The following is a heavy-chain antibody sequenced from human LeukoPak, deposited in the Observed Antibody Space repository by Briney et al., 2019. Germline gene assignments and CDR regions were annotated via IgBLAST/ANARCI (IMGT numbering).Heavy chain of an antibody. CDR3: TISLGYCSSTSCYQFDY. CDR1: GITFSGSA. V-gene: IGHV3-73*01. J-gene: IGHJ4*02. CDR2: IRIIANSYAT. Sequence: GGSLRLSGAASGITFSGSAMRGVRQASGKGLDWVGRIRIIANSYATAYAASVKGRFTISRDDSQNTAYLQMNSLNTEDTVVYYCTISLGYCSSTSCYQFDYWGQGTLVTVSS. D-gene: IGHD2-2*01.